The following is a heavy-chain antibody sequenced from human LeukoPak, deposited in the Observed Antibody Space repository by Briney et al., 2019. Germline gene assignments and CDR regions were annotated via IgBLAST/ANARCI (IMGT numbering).Heavy chain of an antibody. Sequence: PGGSLRLSCAASGFTFSSYGMHWVRQAPGKGLEWVAVIWYDGSNKYYADSVKGRFTISRDNSKNTLYLQMNSLRAEDTAVYYCARDLSGSYGKDVDYWGQGTQVTVSS. J-gene: IGHJ4*02. CDR3: ARDLSGSYGKDVDY. V-gene: IGHV3-33*01. CDR1: GFTFSSYG. CDR2: IWYDGSNK. D-gene: IGHD1-26*01.